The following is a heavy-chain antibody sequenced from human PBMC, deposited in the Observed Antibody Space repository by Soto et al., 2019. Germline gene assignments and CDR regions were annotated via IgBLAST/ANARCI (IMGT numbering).Heavy chain of an antibody. CDR1: SGSITSGHW. CDR3: AKPGSYFMDV. Sequence: QVQLQESGPGLVKPSGTLSLTCAVSSGSITSGHWWSWVRQPPGKGLEWIGEISLNGGTNYNPSLKSRVTISIDKSTNQFSLTLSSVTAAATAVYYCAKPGSYFMDVWGKGTTVTVSS. V-gene: IGHV4-4*02. J-gene: IGHJ6*03. CDR2: ISLNGGT.